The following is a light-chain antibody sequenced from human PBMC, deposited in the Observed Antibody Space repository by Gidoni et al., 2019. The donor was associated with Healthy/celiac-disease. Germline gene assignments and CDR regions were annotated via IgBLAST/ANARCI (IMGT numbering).Light chain of an antibody. CDR2: DAS. Sequence: SGRASQSVSSYLAWYQQKPGQAPRLLIYDASNRATGIPARFSGSGSGTDFTLTISSLEPEDFAVYYCQQRSNWPPITFGQGTRLEIK. J-gene: IGKJ5*01. CDR3: QQRSNWPPIT. CDR1: QSVSSY. V-gene: IGKV3-11*01.